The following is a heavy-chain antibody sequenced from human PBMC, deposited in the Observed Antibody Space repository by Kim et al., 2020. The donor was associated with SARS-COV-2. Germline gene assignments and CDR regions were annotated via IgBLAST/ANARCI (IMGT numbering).Heavy chain of an antibody. V-gene: IGHV3-48*03. D-gene: IGHD3-3*01. CDR2: ISSGGSTI. CDR1: GFTFSSYE. CDR3: AREPPGRITIVGVVTRYGMGV. J-gene: IGHJ6*02. Sequence: GGSLRLSCAASGFTFSSYEMHWVRQAPGKGLEWVSYISSGGSTIYYADSVKGRFTISRDNAKNSLYLQMNSLRAEDTAVYYCAREPPGRITIVGVVTRYGMGVWGQGTTVSFSS.